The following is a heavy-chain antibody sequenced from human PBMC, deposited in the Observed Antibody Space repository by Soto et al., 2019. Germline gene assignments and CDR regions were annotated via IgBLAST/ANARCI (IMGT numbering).Heavy chain of an antibody. CDR1: GFTFSSYD. V-gene: IGHV3-13*04. D-gene: IGHD5-12*01. J-gene: IGHJ5*02. CDR3: ARVLPGYGDSTLEGGVVLGAPTVIDIPNPLQSLP. CDR2: IGIAGDT. Sequence: GGSLRLSCAASGFTFSSYDMHWVRQATGEGLEWVAAIGIAGDTYYPVSVQGRFTISRENAKNSLYLQMNSLRAGDTAVYYCARVLPGYGDSTLEGGVVLGAPTVIDIPNPLQSLPWG.